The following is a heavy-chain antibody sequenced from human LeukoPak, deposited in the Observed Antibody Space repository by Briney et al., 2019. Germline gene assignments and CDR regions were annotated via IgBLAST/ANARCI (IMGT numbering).Heavy chain of an antibody. CDR3: ARLGEGYYGSGSYSWFDP. V-gene: IGHV4-59*08. D-gene: IGHD3-10*01. J-gene: IGHJ5*02. Sequence: PSETLSLTCTVSGGSISSYYWSWIRQPPGKGLEWIGYIYYSGSTNYNPSLKSRVTISVDTSKNQFSLKLSSVTAADTAVYYCARLGEGYYGSGSYSWFDPWGQGTLVTVSS. CDR2: IYYSGST. CDR1: GGSISSYY.